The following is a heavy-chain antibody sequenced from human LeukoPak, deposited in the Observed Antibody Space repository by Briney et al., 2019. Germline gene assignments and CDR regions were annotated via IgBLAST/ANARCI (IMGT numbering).Heavy chain of an antibody. CDR3: ARARYDILTGYYRVAFDY. CDR2: IYYSGST. V-gene: IGHV4-59*01. CDR1: GGSISSYY. J-gene: IGHJ4*02. D-gene: IGHD3-9*01. Sequence: KPSATLSLTCTVSGGSISSYYWSWIRPPPGKGLEWIGYIYYSGSTNYNPSLKSRVTISIDTSKNQFSLKLSSVTAADTAVYYCARARYDILTGYYRVAFDYWGQGTLVTVSS.